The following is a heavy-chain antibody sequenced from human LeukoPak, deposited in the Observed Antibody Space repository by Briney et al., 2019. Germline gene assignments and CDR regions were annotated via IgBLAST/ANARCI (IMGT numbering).Heavy chain of an antibody. V-gene: IGHV1-2*02. CDR3: ARVRSHGLYGDIDY. D-gene: IGHD4-17*01. J-gene: IGHJ4*02. Sequence: ASVTVSCKASGYTFTVYYMHWVRQAPGQGREWMGWINPNSGGTNYAQKFQGRVTMTRDTAISTAYMELSRLRSDDTAVYYCARVRSHGLYGDIDYWGQGTLVTVSS. CDR1: GYTFTVYY. CDR2: INPNSGGT.